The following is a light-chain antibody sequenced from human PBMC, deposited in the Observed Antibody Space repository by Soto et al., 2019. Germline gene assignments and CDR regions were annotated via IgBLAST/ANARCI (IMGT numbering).Light chain of an antibody. J-gene: IGKJ3*01. V-gene: IGKV1-9*01. CDR1: QGISSY. CDR2: RAS. Sequence: DIQLTQSPSFLFASVGDRVTITCRASQGISSYLAWYQQKPGKAPKLLIYRASTLQSGVPSRFSGSGSGTEFILTISSLQPEDFATYYCQQLNSYPATFGPGTKVDIK. CDR3: QQLNSYPAT.